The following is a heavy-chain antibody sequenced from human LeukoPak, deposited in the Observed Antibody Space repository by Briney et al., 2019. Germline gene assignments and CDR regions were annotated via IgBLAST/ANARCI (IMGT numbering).Heavy chain of an antibody. V-gene: IGHV5-51*01. CDR1: GYSFTSYW. D-gene: IGHD3-22*01. CDR3: ARRPRNSSGWFDY. CDR2: IYPGGSET. J-gene: IGHJ4*02. Sequence: GESLKISCKGSGYSFTSYWIAWVRQMPGKGLEWMGIIYPGGSETRYSPSFQGQVTISADKSISTAYLQWSSLKASDTAMYYCARRPRNSSGWFDYWGQGTLVTVSS.